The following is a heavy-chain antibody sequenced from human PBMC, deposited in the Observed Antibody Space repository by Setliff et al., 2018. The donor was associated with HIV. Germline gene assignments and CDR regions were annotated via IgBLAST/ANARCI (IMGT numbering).Heavy chain of an antibody. D-gene: IGHD3-3*02. CDR1: GYTFTDYY. Sequence: ASVKVSCKVSGYTFTDYYIHWLRQVPGQGLEWMGWINPNSGDTKHAQKFQGRVSMTRDTSTTTAHMELSRLRPDDTATYCCARVNWAVGLAVDYWGQGTLVTVSS. CDR3: ARVNWAVGLAVDY. J-gene: IGHJ4*02. V-gene: IGHV1-2*02. CDR2: INPNSGDT.